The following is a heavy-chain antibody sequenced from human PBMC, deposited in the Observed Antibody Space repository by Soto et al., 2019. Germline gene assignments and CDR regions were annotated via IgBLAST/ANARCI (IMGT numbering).Heavy chain of an antibody. CDR2: IYHSGST. V-gene: IGHV4-61*08. CDR1: GGSISSGGYS. D-gene: IGHD3-10*01. CDR3: ARGAFWPFGEWPYFDY. J-gene: IGHJ4*02. Sequence: SETLSLTCAVSGGSISSGGYSWSWIRQPPGKGLEWIGYIYHSGSTNYNPSLKSRVTISVDTSKNQFSLKLSSVTAADTAVYYCARGAFWPFGEWPYFDYWGQGTLVTVSS.